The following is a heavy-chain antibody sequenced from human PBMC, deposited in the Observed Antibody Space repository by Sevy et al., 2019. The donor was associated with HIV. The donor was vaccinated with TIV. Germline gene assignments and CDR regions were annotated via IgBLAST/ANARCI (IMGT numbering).Heavy chain of an antibody. CDR1: GFTFSSYD. Sequence: GGSLRLSCAASGFTFSSYDMHWVRRATGKGLEWVSAIGTAGDTYDPGSVKGRFTISRENAKNSLYLQMNSLRAGDTAVYYCARAASVWLRGAFDIWGQGTMVTVSS. D-gene: IGHD5-12*01. CDR3: ARAASVWLRGAFDI. CDR2: IGTAGDT. J-gene: IGHJ3*02. V-gene: IGHV3-13*01.